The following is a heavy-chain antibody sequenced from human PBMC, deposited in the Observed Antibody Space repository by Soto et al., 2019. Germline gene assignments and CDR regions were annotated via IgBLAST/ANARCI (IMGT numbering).Heavy chain of an antibody. V-gene: IGHV4-39*01. D-gene: IGHD3-16*01. J-gene: IGHJ4*02. CDR3: VKHQGPNPGGVIDY. CDR2: IYYSGNT. Sequence: SETLSLTCTVSGGSISNSNYYWGWIRQPPGKGLEWIGSIYYSGNTYYNPSLKSRVTISVDTSKDQFSLQLSSVTAADTAVYYCVKHQGPNPGGVIDYWGQGTLVTVSS. CDR1: GGSISNSNYY.